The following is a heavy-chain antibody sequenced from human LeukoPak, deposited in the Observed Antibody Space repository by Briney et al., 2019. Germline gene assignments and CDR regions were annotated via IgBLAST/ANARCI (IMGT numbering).Heavy chain of an antibody. V-gene: IGHV3-21*01. CDR1: GFNFSSYT. CDR3: ARDPIVAVPYYFDY. CDR2: ITSRNNYM. Sequence: GGSLILSCAASGFNFSSYTMTWVRQAPGKGLEWVSSITSRNNYMYYADSVRGRFTISRDNAKNSLYLHINSLRAEDTAVYFCARDPIVAVPYYFDYWGQGTLVTVSS. J-gene: IGHJ4*02. D-gene: IGHD5-12*01.